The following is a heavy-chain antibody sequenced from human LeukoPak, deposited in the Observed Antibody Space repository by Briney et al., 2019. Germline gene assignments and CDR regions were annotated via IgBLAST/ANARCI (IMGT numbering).Heavy chain of an antibody. CDR1: GYTFTSYD. V-gene: IGHV1-8*03. Sequence: ASVKVSCKASGYTFTSYDINWVRQATGQGLEWMGWMNPNSGNTGYAQKFQGRVIITRDTSISTAYMELSSLRSEDTAVYYCAIAATNVPSYYMDVWGKGTTVTVSS. D-gene: IGHD3-10*02. J-gene: IGHJ6*03. CDR2: MNPNSGNT. CDR3: AIAATNVPSYYMDV.